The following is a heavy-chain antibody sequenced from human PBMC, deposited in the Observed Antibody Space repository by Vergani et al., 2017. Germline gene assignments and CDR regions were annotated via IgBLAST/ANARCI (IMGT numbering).Heavy chain of an antibody. V-gene: IGHV3-74*03. CDR1: GFSFNSYW. D-gene: IGHD3-9*01. CDR2: IKSDGSIT. Sequence: DVHLAESGGGFFQPGGSLRLSCSASGFSFNSYWMHWVHQVPGKGLFWVSRIKSDGSITAYADSVKGRFTISRDNAQNTLYLQMNSLRVEDTGVYYCARARCIETCYMSNWLDSWGQGTRVTVSS. CDR3: ARARCIETCYMSNWLDS. J-gene: IGHJ5*01.